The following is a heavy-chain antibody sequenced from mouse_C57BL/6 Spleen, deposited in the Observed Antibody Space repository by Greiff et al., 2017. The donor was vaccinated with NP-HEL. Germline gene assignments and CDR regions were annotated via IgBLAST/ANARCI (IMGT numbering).Heavy chain of an antibody. CDR1: GYAFSSSW. V-gene: IGHV1-82*01. CDR2: IYPGDGDT. Sequence: VQRVESGPELVKPGASVKISCKASGYAFSSSWMNWVKQRPGKGLEWIGRIYPGDGDTNYNGKFKGKATLTADKSSSTAYMQLSSLTSEDSAVYFCARWGGLYFDYWGQGTTLTVSS. D-gene: IGHD1-1*02. CDR3: ARWGGLYFDY. J-gene: IGHJ2*01.